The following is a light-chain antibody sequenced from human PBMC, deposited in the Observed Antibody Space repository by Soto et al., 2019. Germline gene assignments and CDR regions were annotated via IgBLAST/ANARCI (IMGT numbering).Light chain of an antibody. J-gene: IGLJ3*02. Sequence: QAVVTQPPSVSGAPGQRVTISCTRSSSNIGAGYDVHWYQQLPGTAPKLLIYGNNNRPSGVPDRFSGSKSGTSASLAITGLQAEDEAVYYCQSFDSSLSGWVFGGGTKLTVL. CDR2: GNN. CDR3: QSFDSSLSGWV. V-gene: IGLV1-40*01. CDR1: SSNIGAGYD.